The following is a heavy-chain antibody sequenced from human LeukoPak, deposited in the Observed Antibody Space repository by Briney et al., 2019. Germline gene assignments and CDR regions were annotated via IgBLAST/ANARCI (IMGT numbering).Heavy chain of an antibody. Sequence: SVKVSCKASGGTFSSYAISWVRQAPGQGLEWMGRIIPILGIANYAQKFQGRVTITADKSTSTAYMELSSLRSEDTAVYYCAKEGFWTPSGYFDYWGQGTLATVSS. V-gene: IGHV1-69*04. D-gene: IGHD3/OR15-3a*01. J-gene: IGHJ4*02. CDR2: IIPILGIA. CDR1: GGTFSSYA. CDR3: AKEGFWTPSGYFDY.